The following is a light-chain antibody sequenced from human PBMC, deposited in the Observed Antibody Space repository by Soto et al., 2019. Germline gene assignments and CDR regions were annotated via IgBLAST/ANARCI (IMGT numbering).Light chain of an antibody. CDR2: WAS. V-gene: IGKV4-1*01. CDR1: QSVLYSSNNKNY. J-gene: IGKJ1*01. Sequence: DIVMTQSPDSLAVSLGERATINCKSSQSVLYSSNNKNYLAWYQQKPGQPPKLLIYWASTRESGVPDRFSGSGSGTDFTLTISSLQAEDVAVYYFQQYYSIPPAFGQGTKLEIK. CDR3: QQYYSIPPA.